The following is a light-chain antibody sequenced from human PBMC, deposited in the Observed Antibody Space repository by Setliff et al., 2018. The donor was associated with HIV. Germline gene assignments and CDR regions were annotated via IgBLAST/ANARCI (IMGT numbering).Light chain of an antibody. J-gene: IGKJ2*01. Sequence: EVVMTQSPAILSLSPGERATLSCRASQSVSSNLAWYQQKPGQGPRLLIYGASTRATGVPARFSGSGSRTEFTLTIPSLQSEDFAFYHCQQYDDWPPYTFGQGTKVDIK. CDR2: GAS. CDR1: QSVSSN. CDR3: QQYDDWPPYT. V-gene: IGKV3-15*01.